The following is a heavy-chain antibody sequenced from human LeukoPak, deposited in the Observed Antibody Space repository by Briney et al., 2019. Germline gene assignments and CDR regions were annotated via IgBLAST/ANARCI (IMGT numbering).Heavy chain of an antibody. CDR3: ASSGYGGYYYGMDV. Sequence: SETLSLTCTVSGGSISSYYWSWIRQPAGKGLEWIGRIYTSGSTNYNPSLKSRVTISVDTSKNQFSLKLSSVTAADTAVYYCASSGYGGYYYGMDVWGQGTTVTVSS. J-gene: IGHJ6*02. V-gene: IGHV4-4*07. D-gene: IGHD5-12*01. CDR1: GGSISSYY. CDR2: IYTSGST.